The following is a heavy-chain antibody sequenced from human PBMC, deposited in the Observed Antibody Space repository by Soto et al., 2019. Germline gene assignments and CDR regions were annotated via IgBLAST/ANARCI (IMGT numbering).Heavy chain of an antibody. J-gene: IGHJ3*02. D-gene: IGHD3-10*01. CDR2: ISYDGSNK. Sequence: GGSLRLSCAASGFTFSSYGMHWVRQAPGKGLEWVAVISYDGSNKYYADSVKGRFTISRDNSKNTLYLQMNSLRAEDTTVYYCAKAMVRGVMVGAFDIWGQGTMVTVSS. CDR1: GFTFSSYG. V-gene: IGHV3-30*18. CDR3: AKAMVRGVMVGAFDI.